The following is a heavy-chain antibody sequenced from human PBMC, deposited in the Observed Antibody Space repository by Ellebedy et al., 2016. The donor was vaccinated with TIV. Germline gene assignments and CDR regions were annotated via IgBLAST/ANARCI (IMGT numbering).Heavy chain of an antibody. CDR1: GFTFSSYG. J-gene: IGHJ3*02. Sequence: GGSLRLXXAVSGFTFSSYGMRWVRQAPGKGLEWVADISGSGGSTYYAESVKGRLTISRDNSKNTLYLQMNSLRAEDTAVYYCARWSEDAFDIWGQGTMVTVSS. CDR2: ISGSGGST. V-gene: IGHV3-23*01. CDR3: ARWSEDAFDI.